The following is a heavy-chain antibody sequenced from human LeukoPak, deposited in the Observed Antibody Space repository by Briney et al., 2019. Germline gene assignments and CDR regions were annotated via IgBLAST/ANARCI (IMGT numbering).Heavy chain of an antibody. CDR3: ATENSGSYYGYFDS. CDR1: GFTFSGYG. J-gene: IGHJ4*03. D-gene: IGHD1-26*01. CDR2: IWYDGSNK. V-gene: IGHV3-33*01. Sequence: GGSLRLSCAASGFTFSGYGMHWVRQAPGKGLEWVAVIWYDGSNKDYADSVKGRFTISRDNSKNTLYLQMNSLRADDTAVYYCATENSGSYYGYFDSWGQGTLVTVTS.